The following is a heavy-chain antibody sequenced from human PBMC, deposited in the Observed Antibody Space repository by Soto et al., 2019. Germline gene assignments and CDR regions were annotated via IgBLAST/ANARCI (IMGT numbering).Heavy chain of an antibody. CDR1: GDSISSGGYS. Sequence: LSLTCTVSGDSISSGGYSWSWIRQPPGKGLEWVGYIDRSGSTYYNPSLQSRVTISVDRSSHQFSLSLTSVTAADTAFYYCARDGAWRGFDVWGQGTTVTVSS. D-gene: IGHD1-26*01. CDR3: ARDGAWRGFDV. V-gene: IGHV4-30-2*01. J-gene: IGHJ6*02. CDR2: IDRSGST.